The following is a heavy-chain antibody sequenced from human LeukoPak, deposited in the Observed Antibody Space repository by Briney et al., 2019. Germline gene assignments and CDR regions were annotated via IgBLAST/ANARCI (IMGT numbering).Heavy chain of an antibody. J-gene: IGHJ5*02. CDR1: GFTVSSNY. CDR2: ISGSGGST. V-gene: IGHV3-23*01. CDR3: AKDSVRAYGSSSFNWFDP. Sequence: PGGSLRLSCAASGFTVSSNYMSWVRQAPGKGLEWVSAISGSGGSTYSADSVKGRFTISRDNSKNTLYLQMNRLRVEDTAVYYCAKDSVRAYGSSSFNWFDPWGQGTLVTVSS. D-gene: IGHD6-6*01.